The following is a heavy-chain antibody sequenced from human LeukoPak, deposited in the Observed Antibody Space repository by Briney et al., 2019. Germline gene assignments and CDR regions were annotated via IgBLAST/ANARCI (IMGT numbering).Heavy chain of an antibody. CDR3: ARGNMIVVVSATRPQHPLDAFDI. CDR1: GYTFSRYG. J-gene: IGHJ3*02. Sequence: GASVKVSCKASGYTFSRYGISWVRQAPGQGLEWMGWISAYNGNTNYAQKLQGRVTMTTDTSTSTAYMELRSLRSDDTAVYYCARGNMIVVVSATRPQHPLDAFDIWGQGTMVTVSS. CDR2: ISAYNGNT. D-gene: IGHD3-22*01. V-gene: IGHV1-18*01.